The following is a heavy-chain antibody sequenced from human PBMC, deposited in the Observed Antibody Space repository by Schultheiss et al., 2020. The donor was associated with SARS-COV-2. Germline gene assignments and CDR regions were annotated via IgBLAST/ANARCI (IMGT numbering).Heavy chain of an antibody. J-gene: IGHJ4*02. D-gene: IGHD3-22*01. CDR3: ARDKGSGWWRPGGLKWYYYDSSGYDGDY. Sequence: GGSLRLSCAASGFTFSSYSMNWVRQAPGKGLEWVSYISSSSSTIYYADSVKGRFTISRDNAKNSLYLQMNSLRDEDTAVYYCARDKGSGWWRPGGLKWYYYDSSGYDGDYWGQGTLVTVSS. CDR2: ISSSSSTI. V-gene: IGHV3-48*02. CDR1: GFTFSSYS.